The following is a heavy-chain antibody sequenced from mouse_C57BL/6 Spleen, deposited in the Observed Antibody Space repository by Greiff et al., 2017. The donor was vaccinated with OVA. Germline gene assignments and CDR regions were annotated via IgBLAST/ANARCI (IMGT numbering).Heavy chain of an antibody. Sequence: EVMLVESGGGLVKPGGSLKLSCAASGFTFSGYGMHWVRQAPEKGLEWVAYISSGSSTIYYADTVKGRFTISRDNAKNTLFLQMTSLRSEDTAMYYCARRGIYYYGSSEYYYAMDYWGQGTSVTVSS. CDR3: ARRGIYYYGSSEYYYAMDY. J-gene: IGHJ4*01. CDR1: GFTFSGYG. V-gene: IGHV5-17*01. D-gene: IGHD1-1*01. CDR2: ISSGSSTI.